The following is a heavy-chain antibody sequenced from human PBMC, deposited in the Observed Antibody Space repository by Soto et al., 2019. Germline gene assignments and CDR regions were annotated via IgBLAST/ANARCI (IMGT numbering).Heavy chain of an antibody. J-gene: IGHJ4*02. CDR2: VHHSGNS. CDR1: GDSIRSDKW. V-gene: IGHV4-4*02. D-gene: IGHD6-25*01. Sequence: QVQLQESGPGLVKPSGTLSLTCAVSGDSIRSDKWWSWVRQPPGKGLEWMGEVHHSGNSNDNPSLRSRVIISGDKPKNQFSLNLSSVTDADTAVYYCARGERQQQRDYWGQGTLVTVSS. CDR3: ARGERQQQRDY.